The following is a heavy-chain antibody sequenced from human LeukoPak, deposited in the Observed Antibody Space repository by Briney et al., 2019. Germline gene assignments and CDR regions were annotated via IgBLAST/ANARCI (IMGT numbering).Heavy chain of an antibody. V-gene: IGHV4-59*01. CDR3: AGSPGEYYYMDV. CDR2: VYYSGGT. CDR1: AGSISSYY. Sequence: KPSETLFLTCSVSAGSISSYYWNWIRQPPGEGLEWIGNVYYSGGTNYNSSLKSRVTISLDTSKNQISLILSSVTAADTAVYYCAGSPGEYYYMDVWASGTTVTVSS. J-gene: IGHJ6*03. D-gene: IGHD3-16*01.